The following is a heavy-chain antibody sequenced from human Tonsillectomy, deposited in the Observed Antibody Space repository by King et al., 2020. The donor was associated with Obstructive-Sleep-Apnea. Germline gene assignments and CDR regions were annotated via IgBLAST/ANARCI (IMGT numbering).Heavy chain of an antibody. D-gene: IGHD3-22*01. V-gene: IGHV3-23*04. CDR3: AKGLGDSSGYYYSQH. Sequence: VQLVESGGGLVQPGGSLRLSCAASGFTFSSFAMSWVRQAPGKGLEWVSAISGSGGSTYYADSVKGRFTISRDNSKNTLYLQMNSLRAEETAVYYCAKGLGDSSGYYYSQHWGQGTLVTVSS. CDR2: ISGSGGST. CDR1: GFTFSSFA. J-gene: IGHJ1*01.